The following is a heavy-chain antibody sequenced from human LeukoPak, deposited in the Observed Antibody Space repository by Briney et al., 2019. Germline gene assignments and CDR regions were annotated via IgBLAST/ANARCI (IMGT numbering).Heavy chain of an antibody. V-gene: IGHV3-23*01. J-gene: IGHJ6*02. CDR1: GFTFSSYA. Sequence: GGSLILSCAASGFTFSSYAMSWVRQAPGKVLERVSAISGSGGSTYYADSVKGRFTISRDNSKNTLYLQMNSLRAEDTAVYYCAKVTRTLDYGMDVWGQGTTVTVSS. CDR2: ISGSGGST. CDR3: AKVTRTLDYGMDV.